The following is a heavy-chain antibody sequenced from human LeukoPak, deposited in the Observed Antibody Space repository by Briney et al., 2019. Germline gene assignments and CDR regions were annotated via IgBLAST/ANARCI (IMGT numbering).Heavy chain of an antibody. CDR2: ISSSATST. D-gene: IGHD4-23*01. CDR1: RFTFSSNA. V-gene: IGHV3-23*01. J-gene: IGHJ4*02. Sequence: PAGSLTLSCDASRFTFSSNAMSRVRPAPGQGLAWVLDISSSATSTYYADSVKGPFTIYRDNSKNTLYLQMNNQKAKDTAVYYCAKPLEKYTYGGNFDYWGQGILVTVSS. CDR3: AKPLEKYTYGGNFDY.